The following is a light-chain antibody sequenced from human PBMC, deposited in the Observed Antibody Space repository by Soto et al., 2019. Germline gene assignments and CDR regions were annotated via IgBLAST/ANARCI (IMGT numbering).Light chain of an antibody. J-gene: IGKJ2*01. Sequence: ESVLTQSPGTLSLSPGERATLSCRASQSVSSSYLAWYQQKPGQAPRLLIYDASTRATGIPDRFSGSGSGTVFTLTISRLEPEDFAVYYCQQYGSSPYTFGQGTKLEIK. CDR1: QSVSSSY. CDR2: DAS. CDR3: QQYGSSPYT. V-gene: IGKV3-20*01.